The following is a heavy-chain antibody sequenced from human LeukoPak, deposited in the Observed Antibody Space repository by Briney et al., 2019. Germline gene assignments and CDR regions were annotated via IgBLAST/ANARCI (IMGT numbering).Heavy chain of an antibody. CDR2: IIPIFGTA. V-gene: IGHV1-69*01. Sequence: SVKVYCKASGRTFSSYAISWVRQAPGQGLEWMGGIIPIFGTANYAQKFQGRVTITADESTSTAYMELSSLRSEDTAVYYCARVGYSSGRGSFDYWGQGTLVTVSS. CDR1: GRTFSSYA. J-gene: IGHJ4*02. D-gene: IGHD6-19*01. CDR3: ARVGYSSGRGSFDY.